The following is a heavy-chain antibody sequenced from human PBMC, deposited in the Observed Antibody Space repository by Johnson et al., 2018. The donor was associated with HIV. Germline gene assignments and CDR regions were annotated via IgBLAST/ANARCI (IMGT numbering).Heavy chain of an antibody. D-gene: IGHD6-13*01. CDR3: AGGEQLVHLGAFDI. CDR2: IKQDGSEK. Sequence: DVQLVESGGGLVQPGGSLRLSCEASGFTFTNYWMSWVRQAPGKGLEWVADIKQDGSEKYYLDSVKGRFTISRDNAKKSLYLQMNNLRAEDTAVSYCAGGEQLVHLGAFDIWGQGTMVTVSS. V-gene: IGHV3-7*05. CDR1: GFTFTNYW. J-gene: IGHJ3*02.